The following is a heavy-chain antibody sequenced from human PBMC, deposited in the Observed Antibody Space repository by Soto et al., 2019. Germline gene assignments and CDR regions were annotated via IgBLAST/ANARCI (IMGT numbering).Heavy chain of an antibody. Sequence: QVQLVQSGAEVKKPGASVKVSCKASGYTFTSYGISWVRQAPGQGLEWMGWISTYNGNTKYAQKLQGRVTMTTDTSTSTAYTELRRLSSDDTAVFYGEREMVRGVGSDYWGQGTLVTVSS. CDR2: ISTYNGNT. V-gene: IGHV1-18*01. D-gene: IGHD3-10*01. CDR1: GYTFTSYG. CDR3: EREMVRGVGSDY. J-gene: IGHJ4*02.